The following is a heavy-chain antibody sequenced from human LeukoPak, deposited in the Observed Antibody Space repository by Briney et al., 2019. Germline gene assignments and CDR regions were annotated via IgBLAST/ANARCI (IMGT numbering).Heavy chain of an antibody. CDR3: ARDPRDYYDSSGIDY. D-gene: IGHD3-22*01. J-gene: IGHJ4*02. V-gene: IGHV3-30-3*01. CDR1: GFTFSSYA. CDR2: ISYDGSNK. Sequence: GGSLRLSCAASGFTFSSYAMHWVRQAPGKGLEWVAVISYDGSNKYYADSVKGRFTISRDNSKNTLYLQMNSLRAEDTAVYYCARDPRDYYDSSGIDYWGQGTLVTVSS.